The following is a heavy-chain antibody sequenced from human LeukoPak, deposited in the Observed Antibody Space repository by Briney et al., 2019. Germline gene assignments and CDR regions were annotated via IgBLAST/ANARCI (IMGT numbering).Heavy chain of an antibody. Sequence: SETLSLTSAVYGGSFSGYYWSWIRQPPGKGLEWIGEINHSGSTNYNPSLKSRVTISVDTSKNQFSLKLSSVTAADTAVYYCARDYGHYYDSSGYYFDYWGQGTLVTVSS. CDR3: ARDYGHYYDSSGYYFDY. CDR1: GGSFSGYY. J-gene: IGHJ4*02. D-gene: IGHD3-22*01. V-gene: IGHV4-34*01. CDR2: INHSGST.